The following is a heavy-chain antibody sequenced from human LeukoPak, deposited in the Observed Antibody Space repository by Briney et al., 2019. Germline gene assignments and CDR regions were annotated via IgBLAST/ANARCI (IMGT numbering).Heavy chain of an antibody. CDR2: IYYSGST. J-gene: IGHJ4*02. Sequence: SQTLSLTCTVSGGSISSGDYYWSWIRQPPGKGLEWIGYIYYSGSTNYNPSLKSRVTISVDTSKDQFSLKLSSVTAADTAVYYCARDRGYSYGFRVPHFDYWGQGTLVTVSS. CDR3: ARDRGYSYGFRVPHFDY. V-gene: IGHV4-61*08. CDR1: GGSISSGDYY. D-gene: IGHD5-18*01.